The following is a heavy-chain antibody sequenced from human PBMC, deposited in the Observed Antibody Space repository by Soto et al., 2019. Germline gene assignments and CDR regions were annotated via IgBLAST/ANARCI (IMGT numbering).Heavy chain of an antibody. CDR2: IYYSGST. CDR1: GGSISSSSYY. D-gene: IGHD3-10*01. CDR3: VRRSISMVRGVIS. J-gene: IGHJ5*02. V-gene: IGHV4-39*07. Sequence: SETLSLTCTVSGGSISSSSYYWGWIRQPPGKGLEWIGSIYYSGSTYYIPSLKSRVTMSVDSSKNQFSLKLSSVTAADTALYYCVRRSISMVRGVISWGQGTLVTVSS.